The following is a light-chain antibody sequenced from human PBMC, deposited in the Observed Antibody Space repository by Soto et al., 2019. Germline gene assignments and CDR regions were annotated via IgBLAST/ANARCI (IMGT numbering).Light chain of an antibody. CDR2: EVT. J-gene: IGLJ2*01. V-gene: IGLV2-8*01. Sequence: QSALTQPPSASGSPGQSVTISCTGTSSDVGGYNYVSWYQQHPGKAPKLLIYEVTDRPAGVPDRFSASKSGNTASLTVSGLQPEDEADYYCSSFAGRNIWIFGGGTKLTVL. CDR1: SSDVGGYNY. CDR3: SSFAGRNIWI.